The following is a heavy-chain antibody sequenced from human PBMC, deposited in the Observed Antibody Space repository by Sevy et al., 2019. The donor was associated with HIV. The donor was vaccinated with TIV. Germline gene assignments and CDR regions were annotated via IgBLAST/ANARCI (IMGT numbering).Heavy chain of an antibody. CDR1: GGSISSSNW. Sequence: SETLSLTFGVSGGSISSSNWWHWVRQPPGKGLEWIGEIDRSGSTNDNPSLKSLVTISVDNSKNQFSLQLNSGTAADTAVYYCARGFGSPRGFDPWGQGTLVTVSS. CDR2: IDRSGST. J-gene: IGHJ5*02. CDR3: ARGFGSPRGFDP. V-gene: IGHV4-4*02. D-gene: IGHD3-10*01.